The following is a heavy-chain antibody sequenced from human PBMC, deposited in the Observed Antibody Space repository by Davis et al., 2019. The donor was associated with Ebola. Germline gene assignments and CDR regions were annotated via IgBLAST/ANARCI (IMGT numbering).Heavy chain of an antibody. V-gene: IGHV4-59*12. CDR3: ARVGRYFDWG. Sequence: SETLSLTCTVSGGSISSYYWSWIRQPPGKGLEWIGYIYYSGSTNYNPSLKSRVTRSVDTSKNQFSLKLSSVTAADTAVYYCARVGRYFDWGWGQGTLVTVSS. J-gene: IGHJ4*02. CDR1: GGSISSYY. CDR2: IYYSGST. D-gene: IGHD3-9*01.